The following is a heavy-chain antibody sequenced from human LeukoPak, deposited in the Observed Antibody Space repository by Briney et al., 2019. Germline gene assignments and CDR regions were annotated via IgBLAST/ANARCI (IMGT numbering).Heavy chain of an antibody. V-gene: IGHV3-23*01. J-gene: IGHJ5*02. D-gene: IGHD5-12*01. CDR2: IGGSGTPT. CDR1: GFSFSSYA. CDR3: GMDRLKVSA. Sequence: GSLRLSCAGSGFSFSSYAMNWVRQAPGKGLEWVSVIGGSGTPTYYADSVKGRFTISRDNSKNTVWLQMSSLRAEDTALYYCGMDRLKVSAWGQGTLVTVSS.